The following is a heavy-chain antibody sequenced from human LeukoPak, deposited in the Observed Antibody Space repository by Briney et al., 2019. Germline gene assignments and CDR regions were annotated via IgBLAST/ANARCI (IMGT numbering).Heavy chain of an antibody. D-gene: IGHD3-22*01. CDR1: GYTFTSYG. CDR3: ARDNYYDSSGYPSSWFDP. J-gene: IGHJ5*02. Sequence: ASVKVSCKASGYTFTSYGISWVRQAPGQGLEWMGWISAYNGNTNYAQKLQGRVTMTTDTSTSTAYMELRSLRSDDTAVYYCARDNYYDSSGYPSSWFDPWGQGTLVTVSS. CDR2: ISAYNGNT. V-gene: IGHV1-18*01.